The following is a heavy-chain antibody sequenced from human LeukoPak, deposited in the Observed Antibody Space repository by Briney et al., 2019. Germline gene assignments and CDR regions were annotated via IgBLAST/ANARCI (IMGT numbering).Heavy chain of an antibody. J-gene: IGHJ4*02. CDR1: GGSFSGYY. D-gene: IGHD6-19*01. Sequence: SETLSLTCAVYGGSFSGYYWSWIRQPPGKGLEWIGEINHSGSTNYNPSLKSRVTISVDTSKNQFSLKLSSVTAADTAVYYCARYSGWYYFDYWGLGTLVTVSS. CDR3: ARYSGWYYFDY. V-gene: IGHV4-34*01. CDR2: INHSGST.